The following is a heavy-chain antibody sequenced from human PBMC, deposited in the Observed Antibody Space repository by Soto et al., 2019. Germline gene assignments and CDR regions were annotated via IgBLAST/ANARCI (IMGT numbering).Heavy chain of an antibody. Sequence: QVQLVESGGGVVQPGRSLRLSCAASGFTFSSYGMHWVRQAPGKGLEWVAVISYDGSNKYYADSVKGRFTISRDNSKNTLYLQMNSLRAEDTAVYYCAKDKVLTIFGVVMLPMYYYYGMDVWGQGTTVTVSS. CDR3: AKDKVLTIFGVVMLPMYYYYGMDV. J-gene: IGHJ6*02. CDR1: GFTFSSYG. CDR2: ISYDGSNK. V-gene: IGHV3-30*18. D-gene: IGHD3-3*01.